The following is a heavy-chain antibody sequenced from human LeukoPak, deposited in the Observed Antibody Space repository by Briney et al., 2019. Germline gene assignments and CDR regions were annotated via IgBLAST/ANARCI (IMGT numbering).Heavy chain of an antibody. D-gene: IGHD3-22*01. CDR3: ARSPYFFDPSGPNDAFDL. J-gene: IGHJ3*01. Sequence: SETLSLTCSVSGDSISDYYWSWIRQPPGKRLEWIGHIYESGSTNYNPSLKSRVTISEDTSKKHFSLKLAPVTPADTAVYYCARSPYFFDPSGPNDAFDLWGRGTMVAVSS. CDR1: GDSISDYY. V-gene: IGHV4-59*01. CDR2: IYESGST.